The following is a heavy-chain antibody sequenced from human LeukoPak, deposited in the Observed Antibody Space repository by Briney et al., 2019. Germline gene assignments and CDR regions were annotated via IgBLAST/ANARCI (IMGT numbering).Heavy chain of an antibody. CDR2: INSDGSST. V-gene: IGHV3-74*01. J-gene: IGHJ3*02. Sequence: PGGSLRLSCAASGFTFSSYWMHWVRQAPGKGLVWVSRINSDGSSTSYADSVKGRFTISRDNAKNTLYLQMNSLRAEDTAVYYCAREVGIVGATEAFDIWGQGTMVTVSS. CDR3: AREVGIVGATEAFDI. D-gene: IGHD1-26*01. CDR1: GFTFSSYW.